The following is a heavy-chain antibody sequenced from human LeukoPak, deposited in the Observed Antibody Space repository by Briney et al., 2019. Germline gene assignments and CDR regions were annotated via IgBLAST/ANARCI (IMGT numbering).Heavy chain of an antibody. Sequence: GGSLRLSCAGSGFTFSTYSMNWVRQAPGRGLEWVSSISSGSSHKYYSDSVKGRFTTSRDNAKKSLYLQMNTLRAEDTAMYECARVGDCDPDCSGDCSPLDYWGQGTLVTVSS. J-gene: IGHJ4*02. V-gene: IGHV3-21*01. D-gene: IGHD2-21*01. CDR3: ARVGDCDPDCSGDCSPLDY. CDR2: ISSGSSHK. CDR1: GFTFSTYS.